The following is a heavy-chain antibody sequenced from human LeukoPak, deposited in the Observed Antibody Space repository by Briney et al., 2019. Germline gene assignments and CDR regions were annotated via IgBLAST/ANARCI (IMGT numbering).Heavy chain of an antibody. Sequence: PGGSLRLSCAASGFTFSSYSMSWVRQAPGKGLEWASAISGRGGSTYYADSVKGRFTISRDNAKNTLSLQMNSLRAEDTAVYYCAKAERITIIVVVIVAFDIWGQGTMVTVSS. J-gene: IGHJ3*02. CDR2: ISGRGGST. D-gene: IGHD3-22*01. CDR1: GFTFSSYS. CDR3: AKAERITIIVVVIVAFDI. V-gene: IGHV3-23*01.